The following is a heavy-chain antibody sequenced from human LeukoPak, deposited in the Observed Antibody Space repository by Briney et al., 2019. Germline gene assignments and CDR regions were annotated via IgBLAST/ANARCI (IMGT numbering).Heavy chain of an antibody. Sequence: ASETLSLTCAVYGGSFSGYYWSWIRQPPGKGLEWIGEINHSGGTNYNPSLKSRVTISVDTSKNQFSLKLSSVTAADTAVYYCARRYYYGSGRLDYWGQGTLVTVSS. CDR2: INHSGGT. J-gene: IGHJ4*02. V-gene: IGHV4-34*01. CDR1: GGSFSGYY. CDR3: ARRYYYGSGRLDY. D-gene: IGHD3-10*01.